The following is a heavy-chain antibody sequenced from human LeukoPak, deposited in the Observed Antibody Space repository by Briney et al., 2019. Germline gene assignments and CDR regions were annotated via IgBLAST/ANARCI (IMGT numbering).Heavy chain of an antibody. D-gene: IGHD3-10*01. CDR3: ARAPAVEGYYPPHYYYYYMDV. CDR2: MNPNSGNT. V-gene: IGHV1-8*01. J-gene: IGHJ6*03. CDR1: GYTFTSYD. Sequence: ASVKVSCRASGYTFTSYDINWVRQATGQGLEWMGWMNPNSGNTGYAQKFQGRVTMTRNTSISTAYMELSSLRSEDTAVYYCARAPAVEGYYPPHYYYYYMDVWGKGTTVTISS.